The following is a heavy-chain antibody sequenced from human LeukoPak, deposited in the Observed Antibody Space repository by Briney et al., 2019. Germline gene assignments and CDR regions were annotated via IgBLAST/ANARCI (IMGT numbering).Heavy chain of an antibody. Sequence: ASVKVSCKASGYTFTSFDMNWVRQAPGQGLEWMGWISAYNGNTNYAQKLQGRVTMTTDTSTSTAYMELRSLRSDDTAVYYCARGKTLGIRNYYYYYMDVWGKGTTVTISS. V-gene: IGHV1-18*01. CDR1: GYTFTSFD. CDR2: ISAYNGNT. D-gene: IGHD7-27*01. CDR3: ARGKTLGIRNYYYYYMDV. J-gene: IGHJ6*03.